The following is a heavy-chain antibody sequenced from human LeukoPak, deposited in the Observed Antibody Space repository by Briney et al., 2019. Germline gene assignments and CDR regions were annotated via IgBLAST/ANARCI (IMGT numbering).Heavy chain of an antibody. Sequence: GGSLRLSCAAPGFTVSSNYMSWVRQAPGKGLEWVSVIYSGGSTYYADSVKGRFTISRDNSKNTLYLQMNSLRAEDTAVYYCARGGDFWSGYTHFDYWGQGTLVTVSS. V-gene: IGHV3-53*01. CDR2: IYSGGST. D-gene: IGHD3-3*01. CDR1: GFTVSSNY. CDR3: ARGGDFWSGYTHFDY. J-gene: IGHJ4*02.